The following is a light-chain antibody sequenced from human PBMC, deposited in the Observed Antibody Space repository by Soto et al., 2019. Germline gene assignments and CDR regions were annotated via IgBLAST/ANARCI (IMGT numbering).Light chain of an antibody. V-gene: IGLV2-14*01. CDR1: SSDVGGYNY. Sequence: QSALTQPASVSGSPGQSITISCTGTSSDVGGYNYVSWYQQHPGKAPKLMIYDVSNRPSGVSNRFSGSKSGNTASLTISGLKAEDEADYSCSSYTSSSLVVFGGGTKLTVL. CDR2: DVS. CDR3: SSYTSSSLVV. J-gene: IGLJ2*01.